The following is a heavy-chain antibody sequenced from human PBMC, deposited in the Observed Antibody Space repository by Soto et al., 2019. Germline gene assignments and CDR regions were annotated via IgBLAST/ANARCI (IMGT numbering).Heavy chain of an antibody. CDR2: ISRSSSDT. V-gene: IGHV3-11*05. Sequence: QVQLVESGGGLVKPGGSLRLSCAASGFAFSDYYMSWIRQAPGKGLEWVSYISRSSSDTNYADSVKGRFTVSRDNAKNSLYLQMNSLRAEDTAVYYCASLRDLYYHIDVWGQGTTVTVSS. CDR3: ASLRDLYYHIDV. J-gene: IGHJ6*02. CDR1: GFAFSDYY.